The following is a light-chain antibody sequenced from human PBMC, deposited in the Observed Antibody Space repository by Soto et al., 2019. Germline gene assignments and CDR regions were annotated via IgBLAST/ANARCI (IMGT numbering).Light chain of an antibody. CDR1: SSDVGVYDY. J-gene: IGLJ1*01. CDR3: SSYINYNTYV. Sequence: QYALTQPASVSGSPGQSITISCTGTSSDVGVYDYVSWYQHHPGRAPKLIIFDVTNRPSGVSNRFSGSKSGNAASLTISGLQAEDEADYYCSSYINYNTYVFGTGTKLTVL. CDR2: DVT. V-gene: IGLV2-14*03.